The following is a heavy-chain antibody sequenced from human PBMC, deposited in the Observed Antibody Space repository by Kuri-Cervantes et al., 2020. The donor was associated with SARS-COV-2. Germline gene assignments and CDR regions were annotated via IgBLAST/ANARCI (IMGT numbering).Heavy chain of an antibody. CDR3: ARAGVAGYSSGWNPYYYYGMDV. D-gene: IGHD6-19*01. J-gene: IGHJ6*02. Sequence: SVKVSCKASGGTFSSYAISWVRQAPRQGLEWMGGIIPIFGTANYAQKFQGRVTITADESTSTAYMELSSLRSEDTAVYYCARAGVAGYSSGWNPYYYYGMDVWGQGTTVTVSS. V-gene: IGHV1-69*13. CDR1: GGTFSSYA. CDR2: IIPIFGTA.